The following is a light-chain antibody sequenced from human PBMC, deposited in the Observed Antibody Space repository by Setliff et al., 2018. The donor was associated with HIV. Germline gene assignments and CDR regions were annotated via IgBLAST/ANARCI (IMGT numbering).Light chain of an antibody. J-gene: IGLJ1*01. V-gene: IGLV2-14*03. CDR1: SSDIGGYKS. CDR3: CSLTSTSSYV. Sequence: QSALTQPASVSGSPGQSITISCTGTSSDIGGYKSVSWYQQHPGKAPKLMIYDVSNRPSGVSNRFSGSKSGNTASLTISGLQAEDEADYYCCSLTSTSSYVFGTGTKGTVL. CDR2: DVS.